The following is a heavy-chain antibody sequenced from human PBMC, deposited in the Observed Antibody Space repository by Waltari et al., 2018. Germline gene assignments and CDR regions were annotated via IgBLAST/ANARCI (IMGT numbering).Heavy chain of an antibody. CDR1: GFSFSSYA. Sequence: EVQVLESGGGLVQPGGSLRLSCAASGFSFSSYAMAWVRQAPGKGLEWVSTISGGRGSTDYADSVKGRFTISRDNSKNTIYLQMNSLRAEDTAIYYCAKFPGKYQLLFYSDYWGQGTLVTVSS. V-gene: IGHV3-23*01. CDR3: AKFPGKYQLLFYSDY. J-gene: IGHJ4*02. CDR2: ISGGRGST. D-gene: IGHD2-2*01.